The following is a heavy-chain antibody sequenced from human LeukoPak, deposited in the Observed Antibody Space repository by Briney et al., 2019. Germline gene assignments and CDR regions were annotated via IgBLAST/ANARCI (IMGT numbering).Heavy chain of an antibody. CDR1: GGTFSSYA. D-gene: IGHD2-2*01. CDR3: ARIHCSSTSCFGGLYYYYMDV. V-gene: IGHV1-69*13. J-gene: IGHJ6*03. Sequence: ASVKVSCQASGGTFSSYAISWVRQAPGQGLEWMGRIIRICGTANYAQKFQGRVTITADESTSTAYMELSSLRSEDTAVYYCARIHCSSTSCFGGLYYYYMDVWGKGTTVTVSS. CDR2: IIRICGTA.